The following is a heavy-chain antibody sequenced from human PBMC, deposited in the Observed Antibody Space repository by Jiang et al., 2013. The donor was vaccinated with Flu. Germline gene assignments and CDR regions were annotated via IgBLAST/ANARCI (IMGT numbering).Heavy chain of an antibody. V-gene: IGHV4-59*01. CDR1: GDSITDNY. CDR2: MYYDEDA. J-gene: IGHJ4*02. D-gene: IGHD1-7*01. Sequence: SGSGLVKPSETLSLTCSVSGDSITDNYWSWIRQPPGKGLEWIGYMYYDEDAHYNPSLRSRVTISIDTSKNQFSLKLTSVTAADTAVYYCARLPMAGTTLMDYWGQGTPVTVSS. CDR3: ARLPMAGTTLMDY.